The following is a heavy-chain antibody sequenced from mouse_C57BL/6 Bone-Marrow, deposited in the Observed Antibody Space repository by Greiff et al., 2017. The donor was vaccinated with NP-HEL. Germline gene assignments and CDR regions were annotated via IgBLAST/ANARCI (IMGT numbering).Heavy chain of an antibody. Sequence: VQLQQPGAELVMPGASVKLSCKASGYTFTSYWMHWVKQRPGQGLEWIGEIDPSDSYTNYNQKFKGKSTLTVDKSSSTAYMQLSSLTSEDSAFYYCAWLPFDYWGQGTTLTVSA. V-gene: IGHV1-69*01. D-gene: IGHD2-2*01. CDR2: IDPSDSYT. CDR1: GYTFTSYW. J-gene: IGHJ2*01. CDR3: AWLPFDY.